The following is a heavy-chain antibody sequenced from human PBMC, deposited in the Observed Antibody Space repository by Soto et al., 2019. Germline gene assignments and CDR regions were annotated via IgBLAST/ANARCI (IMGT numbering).Heavy chain of an antibody. V-gene: IGHV3-30-3*01. J-gene: IGHJ4*02. CDR2: ISYDGSNK. CDR1: GFTFSSYA. D-gene: IGHD7-27*01. CDR3: ARDLRLGVDY. Sequence: QVQLVESGGGVVQPGRSLRLSCAASGFTFSSYAMHWVRQAPGKGLEWVAGISYDGSNKYYADSVQGRFTISRDNSENTLYLQMNSLRAEDTAVYYCARDLRLGVDYWGQGTLVTVSS.